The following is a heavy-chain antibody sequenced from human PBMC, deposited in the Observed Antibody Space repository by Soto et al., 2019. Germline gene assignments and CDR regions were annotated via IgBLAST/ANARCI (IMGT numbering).Heavy chain of an antibody. CDR1: GYTFTSYG. Sequence: MVSCKASGYTFTSYGIRWVRQAPGQGLEWMGWISAYNGNTNYAQKLQGRVTMTTDTSTSTAYMELRSLRSDDTAVYYCARQYCTNGVCYGFDYWGQGTLVTVSS. V-gene: IGHV1-18*04. CDR3: ARQYCTNGVCYGFDY. D-gene: IGHD2-8*01. CDR2: ISAYNGNT. J-gene: IGHJ4*02.